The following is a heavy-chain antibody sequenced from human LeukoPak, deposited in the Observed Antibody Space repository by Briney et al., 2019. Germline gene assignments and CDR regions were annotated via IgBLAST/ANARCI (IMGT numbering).Heavy chain of an antibody. CDR1: GGTFSSYA. D-gene: IGHD6-25*01. V-gene: IGHV1-69*13. J-gene: IGHJ4*02. CDR2: IIPIFGTA. Sequence: SVKVSCKASGGTFSSYAISWVRQAPGQGLEWMGGIIPIFGTANYAQKFQGRVTITADESTSTAYVELSRLRSDDTAVYYCARDRGPPNIAAAPFGYWGQGTLVTVSS. CDR3: ARDRGPPNIAAAPFGY.